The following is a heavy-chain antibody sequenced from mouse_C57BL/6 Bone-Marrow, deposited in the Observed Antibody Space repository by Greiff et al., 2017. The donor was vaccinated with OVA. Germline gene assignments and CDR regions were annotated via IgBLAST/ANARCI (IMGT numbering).Heavy chain of an antibody. D-gene: IGHD2-3*01. J-gene: IGHJ1*03. V-gene: IGHV1-42*01. CDR1: GYSFTGYY. Sequence: VQLQQSGPELVKPGASVKISCKASGYSFTGYYMNWVKQSPEKSLEWIGEINPSTGGTTYNQKFKAKATLTVDKSSSTAYMQLKSLTSEDSAVDYCARGPMVTYWYFDVWGTGTTVTVSS. CDR2: INPSTGGT. CDR3: ARGPMVTYWYFDV.